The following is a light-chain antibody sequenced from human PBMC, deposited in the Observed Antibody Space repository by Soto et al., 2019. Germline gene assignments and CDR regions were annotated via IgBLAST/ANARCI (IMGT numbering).Light chain of an antibody. J-gene: IGLJ3*02. CDR1: YYNIGKNL. V-gene: IGLV1-47*01. CDR2: KTS. Sequence: QSVLTQPPSASGTPGQRVTISCSGGYYNIGKNLVYWYQQRPGTAPELLIYKTSQRPSGVPDRLSASNSGNSASLAISGLRSQDEAEYYCAAWDDSLSAWAFGRGTKVTVL. CDR3: AAWDDSLSAWA.